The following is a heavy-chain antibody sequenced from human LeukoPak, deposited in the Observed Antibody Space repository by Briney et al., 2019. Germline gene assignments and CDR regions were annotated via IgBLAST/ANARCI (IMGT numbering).Heavy chain of an antibody. Sequence: SETLSLTXAVYGGSFSGYYWSWIRQPPGKGLEWIGEINHSGSTNYNPSLKSRVTISVDTSKNQFSLKLSSVTAADTAVYYCARGRGITMIVGTPLDYWGQGTLVTVSS. CDR1: GGSFSGYY. D-gene: IGHD3-22*01. CDR3: ARGRGITMIVGTPLDY. CDR2: INHSGST. J-gene: IGHJ4*02. V-gene: IGHV4-34*01.